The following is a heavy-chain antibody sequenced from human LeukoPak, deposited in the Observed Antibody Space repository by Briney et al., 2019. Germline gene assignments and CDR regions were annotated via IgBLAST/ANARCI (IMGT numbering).Heavy chain of an antibody. CDR2: ISRSGSNT. V-gene: IGHV3-48*03. Sequence: GGPLRLSCATSGFTFSTYEMNWVRQAPGKGLEWVSYISRSGSNTYYADSVQGRFTISRDNAKNSLYLQMNSLRAEDTAVYYCARSMVTNYFDHWGQGTLVAVSS. D-gene: IGHD4-17*01. CDR1: GFTFSTYE. CDR3: ARSMVTNYFDH. J-gene: IGHJ4*02.